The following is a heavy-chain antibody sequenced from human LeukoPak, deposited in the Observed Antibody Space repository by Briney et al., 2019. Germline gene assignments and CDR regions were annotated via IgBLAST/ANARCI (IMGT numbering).Heavy chain of an antibody. CDR3: ARGDSSPDYYFDY. CDR1: GYTFTSYG. V-gene: IGHV1-18*01. CDR2: ISAYNGNT. Sequence: ASVKVSCKASGYTFTSYGISWVRQAPGQGLEWMGWISAYNGNTNYAQKLQGRVTMTRDTSISTAYMELSRLRSDDTAVFYCARGDSSPDYYFDYWGQGTLVTVSS. D-gene: IGHD3-22*01. J-gene: IGHJ4*02.